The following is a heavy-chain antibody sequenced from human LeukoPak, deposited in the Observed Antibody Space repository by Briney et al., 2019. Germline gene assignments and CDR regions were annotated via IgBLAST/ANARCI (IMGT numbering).Heavy chain of an antibody. D-gene: IGHD3-9*01. CDR1: GGSVSSGSYY. CDR3: ARGGHDILTGYYFFDY. CDR2: IYYSGST. V-gene: IGHV4-61*01. J-gene: IGHJ4*02. Sequence: SETLSLTCTVSGGSVSSGSYYWSWIRQPPGKGLEWIGYIYYSGSTNYNPSLKSRVTISVDTSKNQFSLRLSSVTAADTAVYYCARGGHDILTGYYFFDYWGQGTLVTVSS.